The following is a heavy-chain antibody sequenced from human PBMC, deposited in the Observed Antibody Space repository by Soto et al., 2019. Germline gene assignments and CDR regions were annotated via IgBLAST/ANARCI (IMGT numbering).Heavy chain of an antibody. CDR2: INAGNGNT. V-gene: IGHV1-3*01. D-gene: IGHD3-9*01. CDR3: ARVVDILTGYYDYGMDV. CDR1: GYTFTSYA. Sequence: ASVKVSCKASGYTFTSYAMHWVRQAPGQRLEWMGWINAGNGNTKYSQKFQGRVTITRDTSAGTAYMELSSLRSEDTAVYYCARVVDILTGYYDYGMDVWGQGTTVTVSS. J-gene: IGHJ6*02.